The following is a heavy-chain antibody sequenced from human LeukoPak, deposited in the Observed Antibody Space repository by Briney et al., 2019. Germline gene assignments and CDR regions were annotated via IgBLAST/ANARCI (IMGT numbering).Heavy chain of an antibody. J-gene: IGHJ6*04. CDR1: GGSISSYY. Sequence: PSETLSLTCTVSGGSISSYYWSWIRQPPGKGLEWIGYIYYSGSTNYNPSLKSRVTISLDTSKNQFSLKLSSVTAADTAVYYCARGPIVVVPAAIGAHGRVWGKGTTVTVSS. CDR2: IYYSGST. D-gene: IGHD2-2*02. CDR3: ARGPIVVVPAAIGAHGRV. V-gene: IGHV4-59*12.